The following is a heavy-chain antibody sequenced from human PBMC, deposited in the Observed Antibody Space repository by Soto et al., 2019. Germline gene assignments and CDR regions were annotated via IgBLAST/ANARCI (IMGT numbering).Heavy chain of an antibody. V-gene: IGHV1-69*13. CDR2: IIPIFGTA. Sequence: SVKVSCKASGGTFSSYAIIWVRQAPGQGLEWMGGIIPIFGTANYAQKFQGRVTITADESTSTAYMELSSLRSEDTAVYYCARAAVQLVTFFDYWGQGTLVTVSS. J-gene: IGHJ4*02. D-gene: IGHD6-6*01. CDR3: ARAAVQLVTFFDY. CDR1: GGTFSSYA.